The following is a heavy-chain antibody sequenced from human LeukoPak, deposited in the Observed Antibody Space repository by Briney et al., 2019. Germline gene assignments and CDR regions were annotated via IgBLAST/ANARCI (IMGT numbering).Heavy chain of an antibody. Sequence: RASVKVSCKASGYTFTSYGISWVRQAPGQGLEWMGWISAYNGNTNYAQKLQGRVTMTTDTSTSTAYTELRSLRSDDTAVYYCATYPGLFPYYFDYWGQGTLVTVSS. D-gene: IGHD2/OR15-2a*01. V-gene: IGHV1-18*01. CDR3: ATYPGLFPYYFDY. CDR1: GYTFTSYG. CDR2: ISAYNGNT. J-gene: IGHJ4*02.